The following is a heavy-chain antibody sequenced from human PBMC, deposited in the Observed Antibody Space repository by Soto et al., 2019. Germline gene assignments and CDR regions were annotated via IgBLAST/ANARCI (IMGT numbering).Heavy chain of an antibody. Sequence: QVQLVQSGADVKKPGTSVKVSCKAAGYSFTNYCMYWVRQAPGQGVEWMGMINPRTGSTRYAQKSQDRVTPTRDTSTTTVYLELSTLISDDTAVYYCARDGGLLTASWHYDLWGPRTVVTASS. V-gene: IGHV1-46*01. D-gene: IGHD2-15*01. CDR3: ARDGGLLTASWHYDL. CDR1: GYSFTNYC. J-gene: IGHJ2*01. CDR2: INPRTGST.